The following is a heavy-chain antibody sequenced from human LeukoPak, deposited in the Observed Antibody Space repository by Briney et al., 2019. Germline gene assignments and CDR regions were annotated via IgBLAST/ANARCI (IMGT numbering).Heavy chain of an antibody. CDR2: INHSGST. V-gene: IGHV4-34*01. D-gene: IGHD2-15*01. CDR3: AREASATTFHYWFDP. Sequence: PSETLSLTCAVYGGSFSGYYWSWIRQPPGKGLEWIGEINHSGSTNYNPSLKSRVTISVDTSKNQFSLKLSSVTAADTAVYYCAREASATTFHYWFDPWGQGTLVTVSS. CDR1: GGSFSGYY. J-gene: IGHJ5*02.